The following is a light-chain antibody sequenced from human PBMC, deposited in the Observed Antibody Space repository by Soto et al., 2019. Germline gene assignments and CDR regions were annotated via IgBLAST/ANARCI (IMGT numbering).Light chain of an antibody. CDR2: WAS. CDR3: QQYYITPRT. J-gene: IGKJ1*01. CDR1: QSVLYSSNNKNY. V-gene: IGKV4-1*01. Sequence: DIVMTQSPDSLAVSLGERATINCKSSQSVLYSSNNKNYLAWYQQKPGQPPKLLIYWASTRESVVPDRFSGSGSGTDFTLTISSLQAEDVAVYYCQQYYITPRTFGQGTKVEIK.